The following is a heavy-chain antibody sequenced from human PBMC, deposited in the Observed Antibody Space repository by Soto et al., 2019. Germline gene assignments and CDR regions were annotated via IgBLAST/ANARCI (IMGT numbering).Heavy chain of an antibody. D-gene: IGHD5-18*01. Sequence: SETLSLTCAVYGGSFSGYYWSWIRQPPGKGLEWIGEINHSGSTNYNPSLKSRVTISVDTSKNQFSLKLSSVTAADTAVYYCARFRPRIQLVYYYGMDVWGQGTTVTVSS. J-gene: IGHJ6*02. CDR2: INHSGST. CDR1: GGSFSGYY. V-gene: IGHV4-34*01. CDR3: ARFRPRIQLVYYYGMDV.